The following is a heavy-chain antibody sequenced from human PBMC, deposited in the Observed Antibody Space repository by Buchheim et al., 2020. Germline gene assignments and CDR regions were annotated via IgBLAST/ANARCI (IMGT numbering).Heavy chain of an antibody. CDR3: ARGFYYGSGSYRLSPHFDY. V-gene: IGHV1-2*06. CDR2: INPNSGGT. D-gene: IGHD3-10*01. Sequence: QVQLVQSGAEVKKPGASVKVSCKASGYTFTGYYMHWVRQAPGQGLEWMGRINPNSGGTNYAQKFQGRVTMTRDTSISTAYMELGRLGSDDTAVYYCARGFYYGSGSYRLSPHFDYWGQGTL. CDR1: GYTFTGYY. J-gene: IGHJ4*02.